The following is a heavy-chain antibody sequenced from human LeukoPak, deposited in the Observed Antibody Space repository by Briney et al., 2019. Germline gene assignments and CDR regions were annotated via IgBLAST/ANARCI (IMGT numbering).Heavy chain of an antibody. Sequence: PSETLSLTCTVSGGSISSSSYYWGWIRQPPGKGLEWIGSIYYSGSTYYNPSLKSRVTISVDTSKNQFSLKLSSVTAADTAVYYCARITYYYGSGSYLLDYWGQGTLVTVSS. D-gene: IGHD3-10*01. CDR1: GGSISSSSYY. J-gene: IGHJ4*02. V-gene: IGHV4-39*07. CDR3: ARITYYYGSGSYLLDY. CDR2: IYYSGST.